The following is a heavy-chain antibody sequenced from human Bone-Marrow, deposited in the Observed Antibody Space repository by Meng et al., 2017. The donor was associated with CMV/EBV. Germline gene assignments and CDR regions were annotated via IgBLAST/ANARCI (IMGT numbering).Heavy chain of an antibody. V-gene: IGHV3-74*01. CDR3: ARAFTGTRNAFDI. CDR1: GFTISNYW. J-gene: IGHJ3*02. CDR2: INTDGSST. D-gene: IGHD1-7*01. Sequence: GESLKISCAASGFTISNYWMHWVRQAPGKGLIWVSRINTDGSSTNYADSVKGRFTISRDNAKNTLYLQMNSLRAEDTAVYYCARAFTGTRNAFDIWGQGTMVTVSS.